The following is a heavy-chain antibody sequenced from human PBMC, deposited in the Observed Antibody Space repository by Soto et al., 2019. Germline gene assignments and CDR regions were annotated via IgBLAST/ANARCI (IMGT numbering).Heavy chain of an antibody. Sequence: SETLSLTCTVSGGSISSSSYYWGWIRQPPGKGLEWIGSIYYSGSTYYNPSLKSRVTISVDTSKNQFSLKLSSVTAADTAVYYCARHVTVNPYYYYYYMDVWGKGTTVTVSS. V-gene: IGHV4-39*01. J-gene: IGHJ6*03. CDR2: IYYSGST. CDR1: GGSISSSSYY. CDR3: ARHVTVNPYYYYYYMDV. D-gene: IGHD4-17*01.